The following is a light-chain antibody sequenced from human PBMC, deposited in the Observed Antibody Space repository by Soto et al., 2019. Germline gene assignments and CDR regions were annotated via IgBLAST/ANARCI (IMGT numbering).Light chain of an antibody. Sequence: DIVLTQSPLSLPVTPGEPASISCRSSQSLLHSNGYTYLDWYLQRPGQSPQLLIYLGSNRASGVADWFSASVSDTDFTLKISRVETEDVGVYYCMEALRTPALNFGGGTRVEIK. CDR3: MEALRTPALN. V-gene: IGKV2-28*01. CDR1: QSLLHSNGYTY. J-gene: IGKJ4*01. CDR2: LGS.